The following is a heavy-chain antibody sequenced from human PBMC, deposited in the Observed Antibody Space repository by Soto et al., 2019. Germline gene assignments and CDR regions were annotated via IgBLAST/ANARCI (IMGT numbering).Heavy chain of an antibody. CDR1: GFTFGTFA. D-gene: IGHD3-22*01. V-gene: IGHV3-30-3*01. Sequence: GGSLRLSCAASGFTFGTFAMHWVRQAPGKGLEWVAMISYHGTYKYYADSVKGRFTISRDNSGDTLYLQMNSLRPEDTAVYYCARGLNYDSSGYFFDYWGQGTLVTVSS. CDR2: ISYHGTYK. J-gene: IGHJ4*02. CDR3: ARGLNYDSSGYFFDY.